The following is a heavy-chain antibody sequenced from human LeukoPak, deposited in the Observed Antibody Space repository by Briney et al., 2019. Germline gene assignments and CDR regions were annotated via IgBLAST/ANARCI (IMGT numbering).Heavy chain of an antibody. D-gene: IGHD2-2*01. CDR3: ARDGVVVPAEGMDV. J-gene: IGHJ6*02. CDR2: INPNSGGT. V-gene: IGHV1-2*02. Sequence: GASVKVSCKASGYTFTGYCMHWVRQAPGQGLEWMGWINPNSGGTNYAQKLQGRVTMTRDTSISTAYMELSRLRSDDTAVYYCARDGVVVPAEGMDVWGQGTTVTVSS. CDR1: GYTFTGYC.